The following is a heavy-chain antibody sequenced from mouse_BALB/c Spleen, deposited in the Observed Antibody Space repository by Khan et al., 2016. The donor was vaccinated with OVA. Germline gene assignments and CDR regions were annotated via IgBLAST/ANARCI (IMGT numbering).Heavy chain of an antibody. D-gene: IGHD1-2*01. CDR3: ARTARIKY. CDR1: GYSITSGYG. J-gene: IGHJ2*01. Sequence: EVQLQESGPGLVKPSQSLSLTCTVTGYSITSGYGWNWIRQFPGNKLEWMGYISYSGSTDYNPSLQSRISITRDTSKNQFFLQLNSVTTEDTATYYCARTARIKYWGQGTTRTVSS. V-gene: IGHV3-2*02. CDR2: ISYSGST.